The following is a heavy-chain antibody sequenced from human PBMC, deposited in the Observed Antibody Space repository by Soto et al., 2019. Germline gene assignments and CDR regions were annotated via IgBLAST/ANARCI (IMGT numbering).Heavy chain of an antibody. CDR2: ISSNGGIT. CDR1: GFTFSSYA. D-gene: IGHD3-9*01. CDR3: ARDYRDILTGFNWFDP. Sequence: GGSLGLSCSASGFTFSSYAMHWVRQAPGKGLEYVSGISSNGGITYYANSVKGRFTISRDNSKNTLYLQMGSLRAEDMAVYYCARDYRDILTGFNWFDPWGQGTLVTVSS. V-gene: IGHV3-64*01. J-gene: IGHJ5*02.